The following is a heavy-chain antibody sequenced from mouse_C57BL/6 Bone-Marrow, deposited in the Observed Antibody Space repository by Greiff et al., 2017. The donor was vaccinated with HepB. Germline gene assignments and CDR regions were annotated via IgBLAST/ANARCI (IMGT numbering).Heavy chain of an antibody. D-gene: IGHD6-1*01. CDR2: INPGSGGT. Sequence: VQLQQSGAELVRPGTSVKVSCKASGYAFTNYLIEWVKQRPGQGLEWIGVINPGSGGTNYNEKFKGKATLTADKSSSTAYMQLSSLTSEDSAVYFCARRCQPGYFDYWGQGTTLTVSS. CDR1: GYAFTNYL. CDR3: ARRCQPGYFDY. J-gene: IGHJ2*01. V-gene: IGHV1-54*01.